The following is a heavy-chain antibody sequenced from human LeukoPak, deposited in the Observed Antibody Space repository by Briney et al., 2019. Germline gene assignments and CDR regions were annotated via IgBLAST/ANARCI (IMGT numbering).Heavy chain of an antibody. D-gene: IGHD2-2*01. CDR3: ARDGYQPLDVTYFQH. CDR1: GYTFTSYG. J-gene: IGHJ1*01. Sequence: ASVKVSCKASGYTFTSYGISWVRQAPGQGLEWMGWISAYNGNTKNAQKLQGRVTMTTDTSTSTACMELRSLRSDDTAVYYCARDGYQPLDVTYFQHWGQGTLVTVSS. V-gene: IGHV1-18*01. CDR2: ISAYNGNT.